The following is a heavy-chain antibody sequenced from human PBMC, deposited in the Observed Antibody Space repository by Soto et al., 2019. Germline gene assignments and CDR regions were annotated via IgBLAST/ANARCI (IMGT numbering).Heavy chain of an antibody. D-gene: IGHD2-15*01. CDR3: AIGWGYFSGGGFYWFDP. V-gene: IGHV4-59*01. J-gene: IGHJ5*02. Sequence: SETLSLTCTVSGGSISSYYWSWIRQPPGKGLKWIGYIYYSGSTNYNPSLKSRVTISVDTSRKQVALKVSSVTAADTAVYYCAIGWGYFSGGGFYWFDPWGQGTLVTVSS. CDR2: IYYSGST. CDR1: GGSISSYY.